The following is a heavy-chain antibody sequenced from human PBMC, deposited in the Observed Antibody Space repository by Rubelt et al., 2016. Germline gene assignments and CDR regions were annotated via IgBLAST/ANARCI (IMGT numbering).Heavy chain of an antibody. D-gene: IGHD3-10*01. CDR1: GYTFTSYA. J-gene: IGHJ4*02. CDR2: INAGTGNT. CDR3: ARDLMVRGVPHY. Sequence: GAEVKKPGASVKVSCKASGYTFTSYAMHWVRQAPGQRLEWMGWINAGTGNTKYSQKFQGRVTITRDTSASTAYMELSSLRSEDTAVYYCARDLMVRGVPHYWGQGTLVTVSS. V-gene: IGHV1-3*01.